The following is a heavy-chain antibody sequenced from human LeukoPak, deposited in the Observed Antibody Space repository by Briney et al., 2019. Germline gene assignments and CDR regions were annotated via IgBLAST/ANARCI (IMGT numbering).Heavy chain of an antibody. CDR1: GYTFTSYD. CDR2: INPNSGGT. CDR3: ARGGIMITFGGVIVPLDY. J-gene: IGHJ4*02. V-gene: IGHV1-2*02. D-gene: IGHD3-16*02. Sequence: ASVKVSCKASGYTFTSYDINWVRQAPGQGLEWMGWINPNSGGTNYAQKFQGRVTMTRDTSISTAYMELSRLRSDDTAVYYCARGGIMITFGGVIVPLDYWGQGTLVTVSS.